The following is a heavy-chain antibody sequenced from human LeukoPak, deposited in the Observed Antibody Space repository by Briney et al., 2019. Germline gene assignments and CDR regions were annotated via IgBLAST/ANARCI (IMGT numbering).Heavy chain of an antibody. CDR1: GYTFTDYY. Sequence: ASLKVSCKASGYTFTDYYMHSVREAPGQGLEWMGWINPNSGDTYYAQKFHGRVTMTRDTSIKTSYMELAKLRSDDSAMYYCERRSGSRSLGDYFDPWGQGTLVTVSS. CDR2: INPNSGDT. D-gene: IGHD3-10*01. V-gene: IGHV1-2*02. CDR3: ERRSGSRSLGDYFDP. J-gene: IGHJ5*02.